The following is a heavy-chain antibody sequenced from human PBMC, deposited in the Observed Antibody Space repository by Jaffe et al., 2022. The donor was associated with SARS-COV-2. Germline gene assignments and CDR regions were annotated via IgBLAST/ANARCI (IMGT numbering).Heavy chain of an antibody. CDR2: IRSKVENYAT. Sequence: EVQLVESGGGLVQPGGSLKLSCAASGFTFSDSAIHWVRQASGKGLEWVGRIRSKVENYATAYAASVRGRFIVSSDDSDNTAYLQMNSLRTEDTAVYYCTRLLEQYPVREGFDIWGQGAMVTVSS. CDR3: TRLLEQYPVREGFDI. D-gene: IGHD1-1*01. V-gene: IGHV3-73*01. CDR1: GFTFSDSA. J-gene: IGHJ3*02.